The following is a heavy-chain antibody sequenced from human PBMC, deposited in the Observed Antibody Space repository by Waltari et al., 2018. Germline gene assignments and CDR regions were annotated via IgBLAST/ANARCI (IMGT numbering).Heavy chain of an antibody. J-gene: IGHJ4*02. CDR3: TRRGVHGDPDY. CDR1: GFTFSGSA. Sequence: EVQLVESGGGLVQPGGSMQLSCATSGFTFSGSAMPWVHQASGKGLEWVGRIRNKPNSYATAYATSVKGRFTISRDDSKNTAYLQLNSLKTEDTAVYYCTRRGVHGDPDYWGQGTLLTVSS. V-gene: IGHV3-73*02. D-gene: IGHD4-17*01. CDR2: IRNKPNSYAT.